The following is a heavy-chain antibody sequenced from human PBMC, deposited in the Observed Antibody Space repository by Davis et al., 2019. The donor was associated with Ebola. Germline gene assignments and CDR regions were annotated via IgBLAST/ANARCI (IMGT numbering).Heavy chain of an antibody. D-gene: IGHD6-19*01. V-gene: IGHV3-23*01. Sequence: GESLKTSCAASGFTFSNYAMSWVRQAPEKGLEWVAGISGTVGNTYYADSVKGRFTISRDNSKNTLYLQMNSPRAEDTAVYYCAKERQWLVGYGMDVWGQGTTVTVSS. CDR1: GFTFSNYA. CDR3: AKERQWLVGYGMDV. J-gene: IGHJ6*02. CDR2: ISGTVGNT.